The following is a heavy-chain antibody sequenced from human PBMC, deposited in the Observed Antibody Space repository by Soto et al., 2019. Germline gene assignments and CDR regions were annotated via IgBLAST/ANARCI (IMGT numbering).Heavy chain of an antibody. Sequence: QVQLQESGPGLVKPSETLSLTCAVSGDSISSYYCMWIQQPPGKGLESIGYLYYGRSANYNPSLKSRVTLSGDTSTNQCSLTLSSMTAADTAVYYCALRSMAVVPEYWGQGTLVTVSS. CDR1: GDSISSYY. J-gene: IGHJ4*02. D-gene: IGHD3-22*01. CDR2: LYYGRSA. V-gene: IGHV4-59*01. CDR3: ALRSMAVVPEY.